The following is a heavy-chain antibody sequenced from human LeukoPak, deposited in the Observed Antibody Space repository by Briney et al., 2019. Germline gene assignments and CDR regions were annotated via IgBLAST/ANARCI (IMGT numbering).Heavy chain of an antibody. CDR3: ASPRDYDGLGSYYTWDS. J-gene: IGHJ4*02. CDR1: GFTFSNYA. V-gene: IGHV3-23*01. D-gene: IGHD3-10*01. CDR2: ISGSGGGT. Sequence: GGSLRLSCAASGFTFSNYAMSWVRQAPGKGLEWVSGISGSGGGTYYADSVKGRFTISRDNSKNTLYLQMNSLGAEDTAVYYCASPRDYDGLGSYYTWDSWGQGSLVTVSS.